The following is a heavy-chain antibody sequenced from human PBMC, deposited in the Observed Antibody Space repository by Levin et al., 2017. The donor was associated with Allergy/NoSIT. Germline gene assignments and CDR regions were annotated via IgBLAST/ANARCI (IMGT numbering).Heavy chain of an antibody. CDR2: VYHSGST. J-gene: IGHJ4*02. D-gene: IGHD3-10*01. CDR1: GGSISSYY. CDR3: ATTMVRGDKYDY. Sequence: SETLSLTCSVSGGSISSYYWSWIRQSPGKGLEWIGHVYHSGSTTYNPSFKGRVTISADTSKNQFSLRLTSVTAADTAVYYYATTMVRGDKYDYWGQGTQVIVSS. V-gene: IGHV4-59*01.